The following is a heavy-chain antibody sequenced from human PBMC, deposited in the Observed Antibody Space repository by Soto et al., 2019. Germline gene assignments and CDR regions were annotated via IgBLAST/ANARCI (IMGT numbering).Heavy chain of an antibody. Sequence: QVQLVQSGAEVKKPGSSLRVSCRASGGTFDSYSISWVRQAPGQGLEWLGKVAPIFDFSRYAPKFQGRVTITADKSTSIAYMDLSGLTSEDTAVYYCATGALGGRQQLVREAFDFWGQGTKVTVSS. CDR1: GGTFDSYS. J-gene: IGHJ3*01. CDR2: VAPIFDFS. D-gene: IGHD3-16*01. V-gene: IGHV1-69*02. CDR3: ATGALGGRQQLVREAFDF.